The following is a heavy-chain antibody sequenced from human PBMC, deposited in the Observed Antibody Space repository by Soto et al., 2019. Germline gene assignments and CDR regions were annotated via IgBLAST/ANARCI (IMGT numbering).Heavy chain of an antibody. D-gene: IGHD3-22*01. CDR3: ARGLLDCCYYYSWFDP. V-gene: IGHV4-31*03. CDR1: GGSISSGGYY. Sequence: SETLSLTCTVSGGSISSGGYYWSCLRQHPGKGLEWIGYIYYSGSTYYNPSLKSRVTISVDTSKNQFSLKLSSVTAADTAVYFCARGLLDCCYYYSWFDPWGRGTLVTVSS. CDR2: IYYSGST. J-gene: IGHJ5*02.